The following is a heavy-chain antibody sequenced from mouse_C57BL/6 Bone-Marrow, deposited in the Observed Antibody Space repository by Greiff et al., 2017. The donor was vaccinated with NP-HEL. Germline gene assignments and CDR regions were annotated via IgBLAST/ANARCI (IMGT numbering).Heavy chain of an antibody. CDR2: INSDGGST. CDR1: EYEFPSHD. D-gene: IGHD6-1*01. V-gene: IGHV5-2*01. CDR3: ARHGGRSPHWYFDV. J-gene: IGHJ1*03. Sequence: EVQRVESGGGLVQPGESLKLSCESNEYEFPSHDMSWVRKTPEKRLELVAAINSDGGSTYYPDTMERRFIISRDNTKTTLYLQMSSLRSEDTALYYCARHGGRSPHWYFDVWGTGTTVTVSS.